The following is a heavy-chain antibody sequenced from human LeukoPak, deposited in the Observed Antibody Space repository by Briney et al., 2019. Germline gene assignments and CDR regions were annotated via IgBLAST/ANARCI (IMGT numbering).Heavy chain of an antibody. CDR2: ISGSSDTI. J-gene: IGHJ3*02. CDR1: GFTFNDYY. D-gene: IGHD6-19*01. Sequence: PGRSLRLSRGASGFTFNDYYMNWIRQAPGKGLEAISYISGSSDTIYYADSVKGRFTISRENAKTSLFLQMNSLRAEDTAVYYCARQGSTVAVERDGFDIWGQGTMVTVSS. V-gene: IGHV3-11*04. CDR3: ARQGSTVAVERDGFDI.